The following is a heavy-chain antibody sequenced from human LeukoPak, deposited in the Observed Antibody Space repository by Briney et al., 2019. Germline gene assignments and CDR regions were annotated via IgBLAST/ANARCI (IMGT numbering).Heavy chain of an antibody. Sequence: PGGSLRLSCVASAFTFSSFAMTWVRQAPGKGLEWVSGIHGSGATTYYADSVKGRFTISRDNSRKMLYLQMNSLRVEDTAVYYCAKDPNGDYVGAFDSWGPGTMVTVSS. V-gene: IGHV3-23*01. D-gene: IGHD4-17*01. CDR2: IHGSGATT. CDR1: AFTFSSFA. J-gene: IGHJ3*02. CDR3: AKDPNGDYVGAFDS.